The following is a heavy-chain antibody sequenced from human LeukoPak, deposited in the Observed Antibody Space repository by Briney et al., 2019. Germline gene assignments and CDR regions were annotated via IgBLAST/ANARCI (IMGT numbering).Heavy chain of an antibody. CDR2: IYHSGNT. CDR1: GFTFSDYY. J-gene: IGHJ1*01. D-gene: IGHD2-15*01. V-gene: IGHV4-38-2*01. Sequence: LRLSCAASGFTFSDYYMSWVRQAPGKGLEWIGSIYHSGNTYYNPSLKSRVTISVDTSKNQFSLKLSSVTAADTAVYYCARWGYGYFQHWGQGTLVTVSS. CDR3: ARWGYGYFQH.